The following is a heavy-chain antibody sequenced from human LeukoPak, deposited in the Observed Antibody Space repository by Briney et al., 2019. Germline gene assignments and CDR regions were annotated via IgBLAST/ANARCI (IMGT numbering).Heavy chain of an antibody. Sequence: PSETLSLTCTVSGGSISSGGYYWSWIRQHPGKGLEWIGYIYYSGSTYYNPSLKSRATISVDTSKNQFSLKLSSVTAADTAVYYCARLVVAATAFDYWGQGTLVTVSS. V-gene: IGHV4-31*03. CDR1: GGSISSGGYY. CDR3: ARLVVAATAFDY. D-gene: IGHD2-15*01. CDR2: IYYSGST. J-gene: IGHJ4*02.